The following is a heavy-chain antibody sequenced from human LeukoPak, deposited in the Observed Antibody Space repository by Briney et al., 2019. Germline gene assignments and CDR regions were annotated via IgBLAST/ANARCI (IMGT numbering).Heavy chain of an antibody. CDR2: ISSSSSYI. D-gene: IGHD6-19*01. CDR3: ASALAVADPFDY. J-gene: IGHJ4*02. V-gene: IGHV3-21*01. Sequence: GGSLRLSCAASGFTFSSYSMNWVRQAPGKGLEWVSSISSSSSYIYYADSVKGRFTISRDNAKSSLYLQMNSLRAEDTAVYYCASALAVADPFDYWGQGTLVTVSS. CDR1: GFTFSSYS.